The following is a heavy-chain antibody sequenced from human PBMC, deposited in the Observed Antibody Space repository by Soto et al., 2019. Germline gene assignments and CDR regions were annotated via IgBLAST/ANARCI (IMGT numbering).Heavy chain of an antibody. D-gene: IGHD3-9*01. CDR1: GGSISSNNW. V-gene: IGHV4-4*02. Sequence: QVQLQESGPGLVKPSGTLSLTCAVSGGSISSNNWWSWVRQSPGKGLVWIGEIYYSGSTYYNPSLKSRVTLSVDRSKDQFSLKLTSVTAADTAVYYCARGGEYYDFLTGYYTHYLDYWGQGTLVTVSS. J-gene: IGHJ4*02. CDR2: IYYSGST. CDR3: ARGGEYYDFLTGYYTHYLDY.